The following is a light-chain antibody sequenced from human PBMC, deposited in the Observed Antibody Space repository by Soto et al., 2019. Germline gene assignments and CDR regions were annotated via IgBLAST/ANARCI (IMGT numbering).Light chain of an antibody. CDR1: QTISNF. CDR3: QQYKSYPWT. Sequence: DIQMTQSPSTLSAFVGDSVAITCRASQTISNFLAWYQQKPGKAPKLLFYRASNLEGGVPSRFSGGGSGTEFTLTINSLQPGDSATYYCQQYKSYPWTFGQGTKVDIK. V-gene: IGKV1-5*03. J-gene: IGKJ1*01. CDR2: RAS.